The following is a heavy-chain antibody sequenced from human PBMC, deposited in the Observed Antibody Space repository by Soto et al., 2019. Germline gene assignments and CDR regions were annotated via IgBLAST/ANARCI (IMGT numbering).Heavy chain of an antibody. CDR3: AADVGGYFYGLVRH. D-gene: IGHD1-26*01. J-gene: IGHJ4*02. CDR2: IYYSGST. V-gene: IGHV4-59*08. Sequence: PSETLSLTCTVSGGSISSYYWSWIRQPPGKGLEWIGYIYYSGSTNYNPSLKSRVTISVDTSKNQFSLKLTSGTAADTAVYYCAADVGGYFYGLVRHWGPGTLVTVSS. CDR1: GGSISSYY.